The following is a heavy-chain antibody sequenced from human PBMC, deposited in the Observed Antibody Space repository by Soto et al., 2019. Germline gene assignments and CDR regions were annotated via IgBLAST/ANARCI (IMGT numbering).Heavy chain of an antibody. J-gene: IGHJ4*02. V-gene: IGHV3-30-3*01. CDR3: ARVRYEFYYDNGGTRLY. Sequence: RLSCAASGFTFSSFDMHWVRQAPGKGLERVAVISYDGSKENYADSVKGRFTISRDRSENTVYLQMNSLRAGDTAVYYCARVRYEFYYDNGGTRLYWDQRSLGTV. CDR1: GFTFSSFD. D-gene: IGHD3-22*01. CDR2: ISYDGSKE.